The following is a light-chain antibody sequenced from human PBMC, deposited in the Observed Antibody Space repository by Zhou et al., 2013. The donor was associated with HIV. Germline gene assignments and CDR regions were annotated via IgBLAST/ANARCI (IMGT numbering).Light chain of an antibody. Sequence: DIQMTQSPSSVSASVGDTVTITCRASEDISSSLAWYQHAPGRGPKLLIYGASKLQGGVPSRFSGSGSGTDFTLTISGLQSDDFATYYCQQAHIFPHTFGEGTKVEIK. CDR1: EDISSS. V-gene: IGKV1-12*01. J-gene: IGKJ1*01. CDR3: QQAHIFPHT. CDR2: GAS.